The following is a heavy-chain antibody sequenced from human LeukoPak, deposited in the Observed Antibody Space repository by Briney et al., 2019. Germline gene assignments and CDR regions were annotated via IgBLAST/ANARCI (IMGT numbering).Heavy chain of an antibody. CDR2: INSAGSIT. CDR1: GFTFSSYW. D-gene: IGHD4-17*01. J-gene: IGHJ4*02. Sequence: GGSLRLSCAASGFTFSSYWMHWVRQAPGKGLVWVSRINSAGSITNYADSVRGRFTVSRDNAKNSLYLQMNSLRAEDTAVYYCATSTLILRLIFDYWGQGTLVTVSS. V-gene: IGHV3-74*01. CDR3: ATSTLILRLIFDY.